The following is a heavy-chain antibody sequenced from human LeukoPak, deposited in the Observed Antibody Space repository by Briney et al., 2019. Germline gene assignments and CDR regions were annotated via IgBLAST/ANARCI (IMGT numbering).Heavy chain of an antibody. CDR2: ISSSSSYI. J-gene: IGHJ3*02. V-gene: IGHV3-21*01. CDR3: ARGARLVGATRDAFDI. Sequence: GGSLRLSCAASGFTFSSYAMTWVRQAPGKGLEWVSSISSSSSYIYYADSVKGRFTISRDNAKNSLYLQMNSLRAEDTAVYYCARGARLVGATRDAFDIWGQGTMVTVSS. D-gene: IGHD1-26*01. CDR1: GFTFSSYA.